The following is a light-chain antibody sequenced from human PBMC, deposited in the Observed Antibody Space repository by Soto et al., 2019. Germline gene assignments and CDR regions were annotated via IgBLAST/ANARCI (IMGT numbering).Light chain of an antibody. CDR2: DAS. CDR3: QQYNSYLYT. CDR1: QTIRSW. V-gene: IGKV1-5*01. Sequence: DIQMTQSPSTLSASVGDRVTITCRASQTIRSWLAWYQQKPGKAPKLLIYDASSLESGVPSRFSGSGSETEYTLTISSLQPDDFATYYCQQYNSYLYTFGQGTKVEVK. J-gene: IGKJ2*01.